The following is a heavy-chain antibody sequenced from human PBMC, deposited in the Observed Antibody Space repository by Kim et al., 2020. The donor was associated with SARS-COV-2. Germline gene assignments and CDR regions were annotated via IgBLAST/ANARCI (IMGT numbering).Heavy chain of an antibody. V-gene: IGHV4-31*03. J-gene: IGHJ5*02. CDR3: ARVLRGYYDSSGYYYPLGFDP. CDR1: GGSISSGGYY. D-gene: IGHD3-22*01. Sequence: SETLSLTFTVSGGSISSGGYYWSLIRQHPGKGLEWIGYIYYSGSTYYNPSLKSRVTISVDTSKNQFSLKLSSVTAADTAVYYCARVLRGYYDSSGYYYPLGFDPWGQGTLVTVSS. CDR2: IYYSGST.